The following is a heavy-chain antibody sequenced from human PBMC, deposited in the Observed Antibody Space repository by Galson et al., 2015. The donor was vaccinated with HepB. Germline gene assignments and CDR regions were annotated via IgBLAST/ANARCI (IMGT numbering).Heavy chain of an antibody. CDR1: GGTFSSYA. V-gene: IGHV1-69*13. D-gene: IGHD3-22*01. CDR3: ARARITMIVVVGGDAFDI. J-gene: IGHJ3*02. Sequence: SVKVSCKASGGTFSSYAISWVRQAPGQGLEWMGGIIPIFGTANYAQEFQGRVTITADESTSTAYMELSSLRSEDTAVYYCARARITMIVVVGGDAFDIWGQGTMVTVSS. CDR2: IIPIFGTA.